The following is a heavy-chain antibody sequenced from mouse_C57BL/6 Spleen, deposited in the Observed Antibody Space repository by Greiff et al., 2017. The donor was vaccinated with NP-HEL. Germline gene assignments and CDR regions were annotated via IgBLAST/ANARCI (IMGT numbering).Heavy chain of an antibody. Sequence: VQLQQSGAELVKPGASVKLSCKASGYTFTSYWMQWVKQRPGQGLEWIGEIDPSDSYTNYNQKFKGKATLTVDTSSSTAYMQLSSLTSEESAVYYCARRTVWAVDYWGQGTSVTVSA. CDR1: GYTFTSYW. J-gene: IGHJ4*01. CDR3: ARRTVWAVDY. CDR2: IDPSDSYT. V-gene: IGHV1-50*01.